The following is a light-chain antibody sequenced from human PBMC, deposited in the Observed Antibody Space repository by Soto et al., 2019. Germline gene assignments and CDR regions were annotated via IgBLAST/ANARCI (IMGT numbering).Light chain of an antibody. CDR1: SSNIGNNY. Sequence: QSVLTQPPSVSAAPGQKVTISCSGSSSNIGNNYVSWYQQLPRTAPKLLIYDNNKRPSGIPDRFSGSKSGTSATLGITGLQTGDEADYYCETWDDSLSGVVFGGGTKVTVL. J-gene: IGLJ2*01. CDR2: DNN. CDR3: ETWDDSLSGVV. V-gene: IGLV1-51*01.